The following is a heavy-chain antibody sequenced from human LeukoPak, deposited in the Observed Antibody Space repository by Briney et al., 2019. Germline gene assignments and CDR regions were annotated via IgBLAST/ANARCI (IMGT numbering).Heavy chain of an antibody. CDR1: GGSISSSSYY. CDR3: ARRACSGGSCYSQRGAFDI. J-gene: IGHJ3*02. Sequence: PSETLSLACTVSGGSISSSSYYWGRIRQPPGKGLEWIGSIYYSGSTYYNPSLKSRVTISVDTSKNQFSLRLSSVTAADTAVYSCARRACSGGSCYSQRGAFDIWGQGTMVTVSS. CDR2: IYYSGST. D-gene: IGHD2-15*01. V-gene: IGHV4-39*07.